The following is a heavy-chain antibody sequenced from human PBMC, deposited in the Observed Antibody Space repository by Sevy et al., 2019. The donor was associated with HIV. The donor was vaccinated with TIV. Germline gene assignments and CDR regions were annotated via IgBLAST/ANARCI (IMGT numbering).Heavy chain of an antibody. CDR1: GYTFTSYV. D-gene: IGHD3-10*01. V-gene: IGHV1-3*04. CDR2: RNTGNGDT. J-gene: IGHJ4*02. CDR3: ARDRGGSGDFDY. Sequence: ASVKVSCKASGYTFTSYVMHWVRQAPGQRLQWMGWRNTGNGDTKYSEKLQGRVTITRDTSASTAYMELSSLRSEDTAVYYCARDRGGSGDFDYWGQGTLVTVSS.